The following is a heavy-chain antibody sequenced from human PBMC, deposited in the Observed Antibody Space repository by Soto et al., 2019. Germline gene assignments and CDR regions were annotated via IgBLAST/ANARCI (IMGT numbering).Heavy chain of an antibody. CDR1: GYTFTSYG. CDR2: INPSGGST. CDR3: ARGEEVVADYYYYYMDV. D-gene: IGHD2-2*01. Sequence: ASVKVSCKASGYTFTSYGISWVRQAPGQGLEWMGIINPSGGSTSYAQKFQGRVTMTRDTSTSTVYMELSSLRSEDTAVYYCARGEEVVADYYYYYMDVWGKGTTVTVSS. J-gene: IGHJ6*03. V-gene: IGHV1-46*03.